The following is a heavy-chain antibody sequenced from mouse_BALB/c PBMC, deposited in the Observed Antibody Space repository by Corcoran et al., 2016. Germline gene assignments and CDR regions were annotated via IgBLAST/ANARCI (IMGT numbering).Heavy chain of an antibody. CDR1: GYTFTDYN. CDR2: INPNNGGT. CDR3: ARSPWFAY. J-gene: IGHJ3*01. V-gene: IGHV1-18*01. Sequence: EVLLQQSGPELVKPGASVKITCKASGYTFTDYNMDWVKQSHGKSLEWIGDINPNNGGTIYNQKFKGKATLTVDKSSSTAYMELRSLTSEDTAVYYCARSPWFAYWGQGTLVTVSA.